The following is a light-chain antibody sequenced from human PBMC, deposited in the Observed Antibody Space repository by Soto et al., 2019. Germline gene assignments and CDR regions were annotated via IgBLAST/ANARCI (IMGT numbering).Light chain of an antibody. CDR1: QSVSSF. J-gene: IGKJ1*01. CDR2: DAS. CDR3: QQRSGWPHT. Sequence: EIVLTQSPVTLSLSPGERATLSCRASQSVSSFLAWYQQTPGQAPRLLIYDASNRATGIPSRFSGSGSGTDFTLTISSLEPEYYGVYYCQQRSGWPHTFGQGTKVESK. V-gene: IGKV3-11*01.